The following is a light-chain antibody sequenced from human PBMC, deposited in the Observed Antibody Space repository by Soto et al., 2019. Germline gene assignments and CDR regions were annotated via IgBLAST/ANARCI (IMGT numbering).Light chain of an antibody. CDR1: RSDVGGYNY. V-gene: IGLV2-8*01. CDR2: EVS. Sequence: QSALTQPPSASGSPGQSVTISCTGTRSDVGGYNYVSWYQQHPGKAPKLMIYEVSKRPSGVPDRFSGSKSGNTASLTVSGLQAEDEADYYCISYAGSNNPYVFGTGTKLTVL. J-gene: IGLJ1*01. CDR3: ISYAGSNNPYV.